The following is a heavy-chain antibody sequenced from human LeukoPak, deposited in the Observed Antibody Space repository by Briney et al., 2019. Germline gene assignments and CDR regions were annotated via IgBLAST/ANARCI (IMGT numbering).Heavy chain of an antibody. J-gene: IGHJ4*02. CDR3: AKARYDSSGYYLDY. D-gene: IGHD3-22*01. Sequence: PGGSLRLSCAASGFTFSSYAMSWVRQAPGKGLEWVSAISGSGGSTYYAASVKGRFTISRDNSKNTLYLQMNSLRAEDTAVYYCAKARYDSSGYYLDYWGLGTLVTVSS. V-gene: IGHV3-23*01. CDR1: GFTFSSYA. CDR2: ISGSGGST.